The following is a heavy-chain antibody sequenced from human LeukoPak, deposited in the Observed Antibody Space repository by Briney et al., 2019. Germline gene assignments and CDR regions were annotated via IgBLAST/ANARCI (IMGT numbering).Heavy chain of an antibody. D-gene: IGHD3-10*01. CDR3: ARNYYGIDV. CDR1: GDSVSSKSVA. Sequence: SQTLSLTCAISGDSVSSKSVAWNWIRQSPSRGLEWLGKTYYRSKWYNDFAESVKRRISNNPDTSKNQFSLQLDSVTPEDTAVYYCARNYYGIDVWGQGTTVTVSS. CDR2: TYYRSKWYN. V-gene: IGHV6-1*01. J-gene: IGHJ6*02.